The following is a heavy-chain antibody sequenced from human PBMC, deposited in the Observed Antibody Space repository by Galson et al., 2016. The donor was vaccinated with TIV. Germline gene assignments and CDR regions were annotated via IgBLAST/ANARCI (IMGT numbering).Heavy chain of an antibody. V-gene: IGHV3-66*02. J-gene: IGHJ6*02. Sequence: SLRLSCAASGLAVSINYMTWVRQAPGKGLERVSLISDGGNTYYADSVKGRFTISRDNSKNILFLQMNSLRVEDTAVYYCARDRVVDATYYYYYYGMDVWGQGTAVTVSS. CDR3: ARDRVVDATYYYYYYGMDV. D-gene: IGHD2-15*01. CDR2: ISDGGNT. CDR1: GLAVSINY.